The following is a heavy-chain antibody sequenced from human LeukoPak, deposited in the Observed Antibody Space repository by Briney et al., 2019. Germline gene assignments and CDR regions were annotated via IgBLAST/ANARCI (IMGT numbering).Heavy chain of an antibody. Sequence: ASVKVSCKASGYTFTSYGISWVRQAPGQGLEWMGWISAYNGNTNYAQKLQGRVTMTTDTSTSTAYMDLRSLRSDDTAVYYCARDHKVAVAEYGMDVWGQGTTVTVSS. J-gene: IGHJ6*02. D-gene: IGHD6-19*01. CDR2: ISAYNGNT. CDR1: GYTFTSYG. CDR3: ARDHKVAVAEYGMDV. V-gene: IGHV1-18*01.